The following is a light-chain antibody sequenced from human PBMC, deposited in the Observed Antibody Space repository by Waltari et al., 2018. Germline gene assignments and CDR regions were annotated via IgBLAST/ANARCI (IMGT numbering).Light chain of an antibody. V-gene: IGLV2-23*01. CDR2: EAN. J-gene: IGLJ1*01. CDR1: RSAIARYNL. CDR3: YAYAGTRGV. Sequence: QSALTQPASVSGSPGQSITISCTGPRSAIARYNLFSWYQQHPGKAPKPIIYEANKRPSGVSSRFSGSKSGNTASLTISGPQAEDEANYYCYAYAGTRGVFGTGTKVTVL.